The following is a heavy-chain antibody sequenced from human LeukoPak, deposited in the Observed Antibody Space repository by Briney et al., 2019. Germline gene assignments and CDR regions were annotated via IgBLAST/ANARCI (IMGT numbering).Heavy chain of an antibody. CDR1: GYTFTSYD. CDR3: ARVPPNYDAPYFDY. J-gene: IGHJ4*02. D-gene: IGHD3-22*01. V-gene: IGHV1-8*01. Sequence: GASVKVSCKASGYTFTSYDINWVRQATGQGLEWMGWMNPNSGNTGYAQKFQGRVTMTRNTSISTAYMELSSLRSEDTAVYYCARVPPNYDAPYFDYWGQGTLVTVSS. CDR2: MNPNSGNT.